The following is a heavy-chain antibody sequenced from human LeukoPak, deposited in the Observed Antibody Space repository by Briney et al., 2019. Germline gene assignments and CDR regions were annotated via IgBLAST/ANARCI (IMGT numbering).Heavy chain of an antibody. J-gene: IGHJ4*02. CDR1: VGSISSSSYY. CDR3: ARLGQRTWTPWVDY. Sequence: PPETLSLTCTVSVGSISSSSYYWGWVRQPPGKGLEWIGGIYYSGSTYYNPSLKSRVTISVDTSKNQFSLKLSSVTAADTAVYYCARLGQRTWTPWVDYWGQGTLVTVS. V-gene: IGHV4-39*01. D-gene: IGHD3-16*01. CDR2: IYYSGST.